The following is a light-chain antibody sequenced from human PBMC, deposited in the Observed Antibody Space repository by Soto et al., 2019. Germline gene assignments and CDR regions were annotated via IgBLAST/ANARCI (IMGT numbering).Light chain of an antibody. J-gene: IGKJ1*01. V-gene: IGKV3-15*01. CDR1: QSVSSY. CDR3: QQYNNWPRT. Sequence: IELTQSPGTLSLSPGERATLSCRASQSVSSYLAWYQQKSGQAPRLLIYDASNRATGIPARFSGSGSGTEFTLTISSLQSEDFAVYYCQQYNNWPRTFGQGTKVDI. CDR2: DAS.